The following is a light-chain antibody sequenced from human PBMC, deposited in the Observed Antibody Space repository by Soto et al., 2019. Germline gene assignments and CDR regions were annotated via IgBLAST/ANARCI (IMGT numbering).Light chain of an antibody. CDR1: TSDIGAYDF. CDR3: SSYTDSSTRV. V-gene: IGLV2-14*03. Sequence: QSALTQPASVSGSPGQSITISCTGTTSDIGAYDFVSWYQQHPGNAPKLMIYDVNNRPSGVSNRFSGSKSGNTASLTISGLLAEDEADYYCSSYTDSSTRVFGGGTKLTGL. CDR2: DVN. J-gene: IGLJ3*02.